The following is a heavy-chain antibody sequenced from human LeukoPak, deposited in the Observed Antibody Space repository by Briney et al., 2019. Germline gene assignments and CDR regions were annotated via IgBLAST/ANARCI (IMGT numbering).Heavy chain of an antibody. J-gene: IGHJ3*02. CDR1: GLTLSSYS. Sequence: GGSLRLSCAGSGLTLSSYSMNWVRQAPGKGLEWVSSISSSSSYIYYADSVKGRFTISRDNARNSLYLQMNNLRVEDTAVYYCARGYTNYGYVFDIWGQGTMVTVSS. CDR2: ISSSSSYI. V-gene: IGHV3-21*04. D-gene: IGHD4-11*01. CDR3: ARGYTNYGYVFDI.